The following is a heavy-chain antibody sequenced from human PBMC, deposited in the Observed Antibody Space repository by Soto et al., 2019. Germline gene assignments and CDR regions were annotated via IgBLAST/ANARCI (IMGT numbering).Heavy chain of an antibody. D-gene: IGHD1-26*01. CDR1: GYTFTGHY. J-gene: IGHJ4*02. CDR3: GRGRSGQIVVFY. V-gene: IGHV1-2*02. CDR2: IGPESGAT. Sequence: ASVKVSCKASGYTFTGHYIHWVRQAPEQGPEWMGEIGPESGATRYAQRFQGRVTMTRDMSITTVYMELNNLSPDDTAVYYCGRGRSGQIVVFYWGQGTPVTISS.